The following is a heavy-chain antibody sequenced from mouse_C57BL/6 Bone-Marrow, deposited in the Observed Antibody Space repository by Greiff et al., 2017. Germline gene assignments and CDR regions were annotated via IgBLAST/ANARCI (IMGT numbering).Heavy chain of an antibody. CDR1: GYTFTSYW. V-gene: IGHV1-64*01. CDR3: ARGGSGSCYNNYFDY. Sequence: QVQLQQPGAELVKPGASVKLSCKASGYTFTSYWMHWVKQRPGQGLEWIGMIHPNSGSTNYNEKFKSKATLTVDKSSSTAYMQLSSLTSEDSAVYYCARGGSGSCYNNYFDYCGQVTTLTVSS. J-gene: IGHJ2*01. CDR2: IHPNSGST. D-gene: IGHD1-1*01.